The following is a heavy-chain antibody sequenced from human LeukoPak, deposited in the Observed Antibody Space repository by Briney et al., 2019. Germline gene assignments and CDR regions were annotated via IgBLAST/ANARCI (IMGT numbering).Heavy chain of an antibody. CDR3: AKGDTYYDYVWGSYRFGP. Sequence: GGSLRLSCAASGFTFSSSGMHWVRQAPGKGLEWVALIRSDGSNKYYADSVKGRFTISRDNSKNTLYLQMNSLRAEDTAVYYCAKGDTYYDYVWGSYRFGPWGQGTLVTVSS. J-gene: IGHJ5*02. D-gene: IGHD3-16*02. V-gene: IGHV3-30*02. CDR2: IRSDGSNK. CDR1: GFTFSSSG.